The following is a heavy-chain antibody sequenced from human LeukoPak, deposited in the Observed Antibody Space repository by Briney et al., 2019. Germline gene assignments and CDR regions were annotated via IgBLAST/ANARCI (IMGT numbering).Heavy chain of an antibody. CDR3: ARDPGRAGTTEWYYFDS. V-gene: IGHV3-64*01. CDR1: GFTFSSFA. D-gene: IGHD3-3*01. Sequence: GGSLRLSCAASGFTFSSFAMHWVRQAPGKGLAYVSSINTKGNRPFYANSVKGRFTVSRDNSNNMVYLQMGSLRAEDMAVYYCARDPGRAGTTEWYYFDSWGQGTLVTVSS. CDR2: INTKGNRP. J-gene: IGHJ4*02.